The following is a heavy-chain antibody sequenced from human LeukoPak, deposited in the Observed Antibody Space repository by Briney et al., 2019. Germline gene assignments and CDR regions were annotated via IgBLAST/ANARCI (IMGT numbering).Heavy chain of an antibody. D-gene: IGHD3-10*01. V-gene: IGHV3-21*04. CDR1: GFSFSDSG. J-gene: IGHJ4*02. CDR3: VRGSGSVLY. Sequence: PGGSLRLSCAASGFSFSDSGMDWVRQAPGKGLEWVSSVSASSAFIWYADSVKGRFTISRDNAKNSLYLQMNSLRAEDTAVYYCVRGSGSVLYWGQGTLVTVSS. CDR2: VSASSAFI.